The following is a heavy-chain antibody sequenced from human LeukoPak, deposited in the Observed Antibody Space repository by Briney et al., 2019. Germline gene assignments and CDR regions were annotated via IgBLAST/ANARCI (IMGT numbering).Heavy chain of an antibody. Sequence: SETLSLTCAVYGGSFSGYYWSWIRQPPGKGLEWIGEINHSGSTNYNPSLKSRVTISVDTSKNQFSLKLSSATAADTAVYYCARKWGYFDYWGQGTLVTVSS. CDR2: INHSGST. CDR1: GGSFSGYY. D-gene: IGHD1-26*01. J-gene: IGHJ4*02. V-gene: IGHV4-34*01. CDR3: ARKWGYFDY.